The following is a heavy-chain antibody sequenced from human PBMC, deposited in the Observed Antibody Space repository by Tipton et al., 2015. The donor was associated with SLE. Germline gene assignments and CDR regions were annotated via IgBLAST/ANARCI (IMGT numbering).Heavy chain of an antibody. CDR3: ARRRFWYFDL. CDR2: IYYSGST. V-gene: IGHV4-39*07. CDR1: GGSISGSPYY. J-gene: IGHJ2*01. Sequence: TLSLTCTVSGGSISGSPYYWAWIRQPPGKGLEWIGSIYYSGSTYHNPSLKSRVTISVDTSKNQFSLKLSSVTAADTAVYYCARRRFWYFDLWGRGTLVTVSS.